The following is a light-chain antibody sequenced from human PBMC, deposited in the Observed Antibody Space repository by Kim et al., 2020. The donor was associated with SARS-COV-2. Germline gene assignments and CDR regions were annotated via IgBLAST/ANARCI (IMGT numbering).Light chain of an antibody. Sequence: SYELTQPPSVSVAPGKTARITCGGNNIGSKSVHWYQQKPGQAPVLVMYYDSDRPSGIPERFSGNTATLTISRVEAGDEADYYCQVWDSSSDHWVFGGGTQLTVL. CDR3: QVWDSSSDHWV. CDR2: YDS. V-gene: IGLV3-21*04. J-gene: IGLJ3*02. CDR1: NIGSKS.